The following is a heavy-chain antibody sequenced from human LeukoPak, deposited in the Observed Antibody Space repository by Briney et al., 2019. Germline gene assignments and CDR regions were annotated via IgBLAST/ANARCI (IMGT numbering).Heavy chain of an antibody. V-gene: IGHV3-30*04. J-gene: IGHJ4*02. CDR2: ISYDGSYK. D-gene: IGHD2-15*01. Sequence: GGSLRLSCAASGLTFSNFAMHWVRQAPGKGLEWESVISYDGSYKYYADSVKGRFTISRDNSKNTLYLQMNSLRPEDTAVYYCARDLHCSGGSCYSGLHYWGQGTLVTVSS. CDR1: GLTFSNFA. CDR3: ARDLHCSGGSCYSGLHY.